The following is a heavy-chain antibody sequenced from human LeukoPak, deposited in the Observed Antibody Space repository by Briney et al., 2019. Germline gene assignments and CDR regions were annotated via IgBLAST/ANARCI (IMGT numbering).Heavy chain of an antibody. J-gene: IGHJ4*02. CDR1: GGSISSSSYY. CDR3: ARDYYDSSGYWVDY. Sequence: PSETLSLTCTVSGGSISSSSYYWGWIRQPPGKGLEWIGSIYYSGSTYYNPSLKSRVTISVDTSKNQFSLKLSSVTAADTAVYYCARDYYDSSGYWVDYWAREPWSPSPQ. D-gene: IGHD3-22*01. V-gene: IGHV4-39*07. CDR2: IYYSGST.